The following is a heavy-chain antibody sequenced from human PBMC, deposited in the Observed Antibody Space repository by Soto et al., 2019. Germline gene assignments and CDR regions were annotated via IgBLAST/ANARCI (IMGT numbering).Heavy chain of an antibody. CDR1: GYTFNSYG. CDR3: ARYPYTSYCSDGSCSYDAFDI. D-gene: IGHD2-15*01. V-gene: IGHV1-8*02. Sequence: GSMKGSFKASGYTFNSYGISWGRQAPGKGLEGVGWMNPNSGNTAFAEKFQGRVTMTRDTPISTAYMELSGLTSEDTAVYYCARYPYTSYCSDGSCSYDAFDIWGQGTVVTVSS. CDR2: MNPNSGNT. J-gene: IGHJ3*02.